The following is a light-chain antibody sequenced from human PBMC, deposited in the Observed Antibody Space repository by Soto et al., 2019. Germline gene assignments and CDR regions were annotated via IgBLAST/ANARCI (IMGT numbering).Light chain of an antibody. Sequence: QSALTQPSSVSGSPGQSITISCTVTNSDVGGYNYVSWYQQRPGKAPKLIISEVSARPSGVSNRFSGSKSGNTASLTISGLQAEDAADYFCSSYTSRSTLVFGVGTKLTVL. V-gene: IGLV2-14*01. CDR1: NSDVGGYNY. CDR2: EVS. J-gene: IGLJ3*02. CDR3: SSYTSRSTLV.